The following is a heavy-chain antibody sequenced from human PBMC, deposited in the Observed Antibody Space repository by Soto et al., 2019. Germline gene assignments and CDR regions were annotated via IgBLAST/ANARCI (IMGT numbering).Heavy chain of an antibody. Sequence: VQLVQSGAEVKEPGASVKVSCKTSGDTFNDYYIHWVRQAPGQGLEWMGWINPNGGFTNYAQKFQGWVTMTRDTSIRTVYMELSSLRSDDTAVSYCARESGGATATLDYYYFYMDVWGKGTTVTVSS. D-gene: IGHD5-12*01. V-gene: IGHV1-2*04. CDR1: GDTFNDYY. CDR2: INPNGGFT. CDR3: ARESGGATATLDYYYFYMDV. J-gene: IGHJ6*03.